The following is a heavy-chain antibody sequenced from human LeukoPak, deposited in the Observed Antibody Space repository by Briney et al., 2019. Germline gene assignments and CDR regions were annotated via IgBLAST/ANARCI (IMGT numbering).Heavy chain of an antibody. J-gene: IGHJ3*02. Sequence: SETLSLTCTVSGGSISSYYWSWIRQPPGKGLEWIGYIYYSGSTNYNPSLKSRVTISVDTSKNQFSLKLSSVTAADTAVYYCARDRSHADSSGYYHNDAFDIWGQGTMVTVSS. CDR3: ARDRSHADSSGYYHNDAFDI. CDR1: GGSISSYY. D-gene: IGHD3-22*01. CDR2: IYYSGST. V-gene: IGHV4-59*12.